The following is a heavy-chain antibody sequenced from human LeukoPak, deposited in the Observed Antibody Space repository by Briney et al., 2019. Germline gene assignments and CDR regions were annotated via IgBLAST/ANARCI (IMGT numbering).Heavy chain of an antibody. CDR3: ATVQLGIFDY. CDR2: VDPEDGET. V-gene: IGHV1-24*01. CDR1: GYTLTELS. Sequence: ASVKVSCKVSGYTLTELSMHWVRQAPGKGLEWMGRVDPEDGETIYAEKFQGRVTITADTSTDTAYMELSSLRSEDTAVYYCATVQLGIFDYWGQGTLVTVSS. D-gene: IGHD7-27*01. J-gene: IGHJ4*02.